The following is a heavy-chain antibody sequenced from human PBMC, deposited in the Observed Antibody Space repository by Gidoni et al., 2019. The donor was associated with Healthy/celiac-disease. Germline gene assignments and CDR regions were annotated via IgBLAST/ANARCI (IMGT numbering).Heavy chain of an antibody. CDR1: GGTFSSYA. V-gene: IGHV1-69*01. CDR3: ARGGLEQWLGNYYYYYMDV. Sequence: QVQLVQSGAEVQKPGSSVKVSCKASGGTFSSYAISWVRQAPGQGLEWMGGIIPIFGTANYAQKFQGRVTITADESTSTAYMELSSLRSEDTAVYYCARGGLEQWLGNYYYYYMDVWGKGTTVTVSS. J-gene: IGHJ6*03. D-gene: IGHD6-19*01. CDR2: IIPIFGTA.